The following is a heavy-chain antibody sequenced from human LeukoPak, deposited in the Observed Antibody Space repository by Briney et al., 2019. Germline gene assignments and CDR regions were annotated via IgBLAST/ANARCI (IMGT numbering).Heavy chain of an antibody. D-gene: IGHD2-15*01. CDR1: GFSFSNYW. V-gene: IGHV3-7*01. CDR2: IKQDGSEK. CDR3: AGGAGWTIDY. J-gene: IGHJ4*02. Sequence: GGSLRLSCAASGFSFSNYWMNWVRQAPGKGLEWVAIIKQDGSEKLYVDSVKGRFTISRDNAKNTLYLQMNSLRAGDTAVYYCAGGAGWTIDYWGPGTLVTVSS.